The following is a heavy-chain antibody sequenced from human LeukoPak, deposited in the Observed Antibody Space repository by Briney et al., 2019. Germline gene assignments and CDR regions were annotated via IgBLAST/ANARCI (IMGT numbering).Heavy chain of an antibody. V-gene: IGHV3-23*01. CDR2: ISGSGGST. CDR3: AKVFMETNIAAAGSVDY. D-gene: IGHD6-13*01. CDR1: GFTFSSYA. Sequence: GGSLRLSCAASGFTFSSYAMSWVRQAPGKGLEWVSAISGSGGSTYYADSVKGRFTISRDNSKNTLYLQMNSLRAEDTAVYYCAKVFMETNIAAAGSVDYGGQGTLVTVPS. J-gene: IGHJ4*02.